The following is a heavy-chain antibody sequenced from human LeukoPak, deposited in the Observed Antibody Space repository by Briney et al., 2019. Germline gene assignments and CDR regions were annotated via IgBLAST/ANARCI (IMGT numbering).Heavy chain of an antibody. J-gene: IGHJ4*02. CDR1: GGSISSSY. D-gene: IGHD6-19*01. CDR2: IYYSGRT. V-gene: IGHV4-59*08. CDR3: ATWGIAVAGTFDY. Sequence: SETLSLTCTVSGGSISSSYWSWIRQPPGKGLELIGYIYYSGRTNYNPSFKSRVAISVDTSKNQFSLKLSSVTAADTAVYYCATWGIAVAGTFDYWGQGTLVTVST.